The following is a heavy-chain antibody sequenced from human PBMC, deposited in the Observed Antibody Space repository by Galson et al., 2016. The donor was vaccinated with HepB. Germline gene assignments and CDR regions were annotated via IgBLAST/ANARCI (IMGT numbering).Heavy chain of an antibody. CDR3: ATPGGYGATFYDYGLDV. CDR2: ISNGGHTR. J-gene: IGHJ6*02. V-gene: IGHV3-11*04. D-gene: IGHD4-17*01. CDR1: GFTFSDHY. Sequence: SLRLSCAASGFTFSDHYMNWFRKTPGKGLEWVSFISNGGHTRMYADSVKGRFTISRDNANNSLFLQMNSLRADDTAVCYCATPGGYGATFYDYGLDVWGQGTTVIVSS.